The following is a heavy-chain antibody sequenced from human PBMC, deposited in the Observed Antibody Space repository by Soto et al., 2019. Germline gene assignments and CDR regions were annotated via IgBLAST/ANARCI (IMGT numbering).Heavy chain of an antibody. CDR3: ARRNYDYYYYYMDV. D-gene: IGHD4-4*01. J-gene: IGHJ6*03. V-gene: IGHV4-34*01. CDR2: INHSGST. Sequence: ETLSLTCAVYGGSFIVYYLSWIRQPPGKGLEWIGEINHSGSTNYNPSLKSRVTISVDTSKNQFSLKLSSVTAADTAVYYCARRNYDYYYYYMDVWGKGTTVTVS. CDR1: GGSFIVYY.